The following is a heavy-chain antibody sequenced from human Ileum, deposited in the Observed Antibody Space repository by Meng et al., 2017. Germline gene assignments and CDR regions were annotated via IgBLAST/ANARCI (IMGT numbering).Heavy chain of an antibody. Sequence: QVHLVQSGPEVTKPGASVKVLCQASGYSFTNYGINWVRQAPGKELEWMGWTSTYNSNRNDAQSLQGRVTMTTDTSTITAYMELRSLTFDDTAVYYCARGRHCSSTTCYLSDSWGQGTLVTVSS. CDR3: ARGRHCSSTTCYLSDS. CDR2: TSTYNSNR. D-gene: IGHD2-2*01. J-gene: IGHJ4*02. CDR1: GYSFTNYG. V-gene: IGHV1-18*01.